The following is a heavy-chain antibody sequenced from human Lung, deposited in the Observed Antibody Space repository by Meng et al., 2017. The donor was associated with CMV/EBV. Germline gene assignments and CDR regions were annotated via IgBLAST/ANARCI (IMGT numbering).Heavy chain of an antibody. V-gene: IGHV4-4*02. CDR2: INHSGST. Sequence: QLQLQESGPDLGTRSVTPSCPCAASRGSIRSSNWWSWVRQPPGKGLEWIGEINHSGSTNYNPSLKSRVTISVDKSKNQFSLKLSSVTAADTAVYYCASFPPPGKQWLVTDYWGQGTLVTVSS. CDR1: RGSIRSSNW. CDR3: ASFPPPGKQWLVTDY. J-gene: IGHJ4*02. D-gene: IGHD6-19*01.